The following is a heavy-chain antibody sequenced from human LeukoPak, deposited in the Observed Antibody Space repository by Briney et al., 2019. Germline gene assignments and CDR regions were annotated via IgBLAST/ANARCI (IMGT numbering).Heavy chain of an antibody. V-gene: IGHV1-18*01. CDR3: ASGRVLGGNDY. J-gene: IGHJ4*02. Sequence: AASVKVSCKASGYTFTSYGISWLRQAPGQGLEWMGWISAYNGNTNYAQKLQGRVTMTTDTSTSTAYMELRSLRSDDTAVYYCASGRVLGGNDYWGQGTLVTVSS. CDR2: ISAYNGNT. D-gene: IGHD3-16*01. CDR1: GYTFTSYG.